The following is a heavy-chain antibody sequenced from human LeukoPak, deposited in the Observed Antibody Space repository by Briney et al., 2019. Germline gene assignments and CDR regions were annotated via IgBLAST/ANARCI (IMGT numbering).Heavy chain of an antibody. CDR3: ARDRPYCSSTSCHSPLYYYYGMDV. D-gene: IGHD2-2*01. Sequence: PSETLSLTCTVSGGSISSGDYYWSWIRQPPGKGLEWIGYIYYSGSTYYNPSLKSRVTISVDTSKNQFSLKLSPVTAADTAVYYCARDRPYCSSTSCHSPLYYYYGMDVWGQGTTVTVSS. J-gene: IGHJ6*02. V-gene: IGHV4-30-4*01. CDR1: GGSISSGDYY. CDR2: IYYSGST.